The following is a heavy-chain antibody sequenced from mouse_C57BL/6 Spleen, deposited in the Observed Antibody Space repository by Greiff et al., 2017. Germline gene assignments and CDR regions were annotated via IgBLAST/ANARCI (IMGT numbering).Heavy chain of an antibody. J-gene: IGHJ3*01. CDR2: IDPEDGET. CDR3: ARGAYYGYEGFAY. D-gene: IGHD2-9*01. CDR1: GFNIKDYY. V-gene: IGHV14-2*01. Sequence: VQLQPSGAELVKPGASVKLSCTASGFNIKDYYMHWVKQRTEQGLEWIGRIDPEDGETKSAPKFQGKATITADTSSNTAYLQLSSLTSEDTAVYYCARGAYYGYEGFAYWGQGTLVTVSA.